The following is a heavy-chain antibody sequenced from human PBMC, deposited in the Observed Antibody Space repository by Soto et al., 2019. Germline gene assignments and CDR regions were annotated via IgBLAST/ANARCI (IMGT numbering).Heavy chain of an antibody. V-gene: IGHV3-15*01. Sequence: KPGGSLRLSCAASGFAFNDAWMSWVRQGPGKGLEWVGRIKGETDGGATQYAGPTKGRFTISRDDSKSTIYLQMNSLKMEDTAVYFCTTGSRYWGRGTQVTVSS. CDR2: IKGETDGGAT. J-gene: IGHJ4*02. CDR1: GFAFNDAW. CDR3: TTGSRY. D-gene: IGHD1-26*01.